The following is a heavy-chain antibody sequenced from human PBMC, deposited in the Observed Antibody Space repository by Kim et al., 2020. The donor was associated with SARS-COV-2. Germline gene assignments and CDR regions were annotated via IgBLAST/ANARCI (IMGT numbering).Heavy chain of an antibody. CDR3: AGVSGYYYDAFDI. CDR2: MNPNSGNT. Sequence: ASVKVSCKASGYTFTSYDINWVRQATGQRLEWMGWMNPNSGNTGYAQKFQGRVTMTRNTSISTAYMELSSLRSEDTAVYYCAGVSGYYYDAFDIWGQGTMVTVSS. J-gene: IGHJ3*02. V-gene: IGHV1-8*01. CDR1: GYTFTSYD. D-gene: IGHD3-22*01.